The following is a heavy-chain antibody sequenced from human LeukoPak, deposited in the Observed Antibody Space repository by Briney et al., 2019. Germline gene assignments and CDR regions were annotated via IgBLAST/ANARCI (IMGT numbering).Heavy chain of an antibody. V-gene: IGHV4-59*02. CDR2: ISHSGNT. Sequence: SETLSLTCTVSGGAVNTYYWSWIRQTPGKGLEWIGYISHSGNTDYAPSLKSRVTISVDKSKNQFSLKLSSVTAADTAVYYCARAGSSSSYDYWGQGTLVTVSS. D-gene: IGHD6-6*01. CDR3: ARAGSSSSYDY. J-gene: IGHJ4*02. CDR1: GGAVNTYY.